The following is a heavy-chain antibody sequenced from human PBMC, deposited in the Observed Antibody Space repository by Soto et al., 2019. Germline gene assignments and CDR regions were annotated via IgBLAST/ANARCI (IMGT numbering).Heavy chain of an antibody. Sequence: QVQLVQSGAEVKKPGSSVKVSCKASGGTFSSYAISWVRQAPGQRLEWMGGIIPIFGTANYAQKFQGRVTITADESASTAYMELSSLRSEDTAVYYCARSRHYYDSSGYLAPHYYYYGMDVWGQGTTVTVSS. J-gene: IGHJ6*02. D-gene: IGHD3-22*01. CDR1: GGTFSSYA. CDR3: ARSRHYYDSSGYLAPHYYYYGMDV. V-gene: IGHV1-69*12. CDR2: IIPIFGTA.